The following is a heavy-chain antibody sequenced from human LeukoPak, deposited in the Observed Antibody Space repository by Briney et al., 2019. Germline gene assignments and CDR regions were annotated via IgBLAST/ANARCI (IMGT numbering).Heavy chain of an antibody. Sequence: SETLSLTCTVSGGSISSSSYYWGWIRQPPGKGLEWIGSIYYSGSTYYNPSLKSRVTISVDTSKNQFSLKLSSVTAADTAVYYCARIHHYYGSGSYYNTFDYWGQGTLVTVSS. CDR1: GGSISSSSYY. V-gene: IGHV4-39*01. CDR2: IYYSGST. D-gene: IGHD3-10*01. J-gene: IGHJ4*02. CDR3: ARIHHYYGSGSYYNTFDY.